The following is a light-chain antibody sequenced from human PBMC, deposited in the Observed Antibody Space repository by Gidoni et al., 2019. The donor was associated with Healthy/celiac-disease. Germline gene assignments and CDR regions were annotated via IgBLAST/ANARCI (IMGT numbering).Light chain of an antibody. CDR2: AAS. CDR1: QSISSY. J-gene: IGKJ1*01. CDR3: QQSYHTPLT. V-gene: IGKV1-39*01. Sequence: DIQLTKSPSTLSASVGDRVTITCRASQSISSYLNWYPQKPGKAPKLLIYAASSLQSGVPSRFGGSESGTDFILTISCLQPENFATYYCQQSYHTPLTFGQGTKVEIK.